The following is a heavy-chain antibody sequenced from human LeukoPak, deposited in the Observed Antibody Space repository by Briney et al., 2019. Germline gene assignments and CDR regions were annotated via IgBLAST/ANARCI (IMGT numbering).Heavy chain of an antibody. CDR1: GDSISFHF. CDR3: ATLGRAAGNAFDI. Sequence: SETLSLTCSVSGDSISFHFWSWIRQPPGKGLEWIGHTYYGGSTDYNPSLASRVTVSADTSKNQFSLKLSSVTAADAAVYYCATLGRAAGNAFDIWGQGTVVIVSS. J-gene: IGHJ3*02. D-gene: IGHD1-26*01. CDR2: TYYGGST. V-gene: IGHV4-59*11.